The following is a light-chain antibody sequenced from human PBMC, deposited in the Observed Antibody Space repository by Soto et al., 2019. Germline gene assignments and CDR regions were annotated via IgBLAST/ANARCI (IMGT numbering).Light chain of an antibody. J-gene: IGKJ5*01. Sequence: VLTPSLATMSLSPGQVVTLACRANQGIGDTLAWYQHKPAQTPRLLIYDTSSRATGIPDRFSGGGSGTEFTLTISSLQPEDFVVYYCQQYNSGPPITFGQGTRLDIK. CDR2: DTS. CDR1: QGIGDT. CDR3: QQYNSGPPIT. V-gene: IGKV3-15*01.